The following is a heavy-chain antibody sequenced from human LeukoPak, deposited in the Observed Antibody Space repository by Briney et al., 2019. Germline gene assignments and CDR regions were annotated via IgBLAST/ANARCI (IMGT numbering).Heavy chain of an antibody. CDR1: GYTFTSYG. CDR3: ARLHYYGSGSYPNWFDP. V-gene: IGHV1-18*01. D-gene: IGHD3-10*01. CDR2: ISAYNGNT. Sequence: VASVKVSCKASGYTFTSYGISWVRQDPGQGLEWMGWISAYNGNTNYAQKLQGRVTMTTDTSTSTAYMELRSLRSDDTAVYYCARLHYYGSGSYPNWFDPWGQGTLVTVSS. J-gene: IGHJ5*02.